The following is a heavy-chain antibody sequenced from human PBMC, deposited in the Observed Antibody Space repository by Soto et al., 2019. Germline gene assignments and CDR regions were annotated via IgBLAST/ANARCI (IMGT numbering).Heavy chain of an antibody. J-gene: IGHJ6*02. Sequence: QVQLVQSGAEVKKPGSSVKVSCKASVGTFSSYTISWVRQAPGQGLEWMGRIIPIFGIANYAQKFQGRVTITADKTTSTAYMELSSLKSEDTAVYYCATGGYCGGDCYAYYYYYGMDVWGQGTTVTVSS. CDR3: ATGGYCGGDCYAYYYYYGMDV. CDR2: IIPIFGIA. CDR1: VGTFSSYT. D-gene: IGHD2-21*02. V-gene: IGHV1-69*02.